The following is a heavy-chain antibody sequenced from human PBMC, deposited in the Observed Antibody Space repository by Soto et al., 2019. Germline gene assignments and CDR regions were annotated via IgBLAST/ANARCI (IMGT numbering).Heavy chain of an antibody. CDR1: CYTFTNYG. CDR2: IVPIFGTP. D-gene: IGHD2-8*01. CDR3: AKVAGTNGVSSLHS. Sequence: SVKVSCKASCYTFTNYGITWVRQAPGQGLEWMGVIVPIFGTPTYAQTFQGRVAITADISTSTVYMELSGLKSEDTAIYYCAKVAGTNGVSSLHSWGPGTLVTVSS. J-gene: IGHJ4*02. V-gene: IGHV1-69*06.